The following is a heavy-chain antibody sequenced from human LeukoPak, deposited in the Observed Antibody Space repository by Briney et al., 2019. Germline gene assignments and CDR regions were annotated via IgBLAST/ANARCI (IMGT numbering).Heavy chain of an antibody. CDR3: ARARASMTIFGVVRSPFDP. J-gene: IGHJ5*02. Sequence: PGGSLRLSCAASGFTFRNYVIHWVRQAPGKGLEWVAVTSSDLNVKLYADSVKGRFTISRDNSKNTLYLQMNSLRAEDTAVYYCARARASMTIFGVVRSPFDPWGQGTLVTVSS. CDR1: GFTFRNYV. CDR2: TSSDLNVK. D-gene: IGHD3-3*01. V-gene: IGHV3-30*14.